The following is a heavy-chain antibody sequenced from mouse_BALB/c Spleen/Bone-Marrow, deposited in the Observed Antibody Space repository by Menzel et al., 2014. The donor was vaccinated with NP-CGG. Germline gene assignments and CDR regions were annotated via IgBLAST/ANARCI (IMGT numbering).Heavy chain of an antibody. D-gene: IGHD2-13*01. J-gene: IGHJ4*01. CDR3: TRPYGDAYAMDY. Sequence: EVQLVESGGGLVQPGGSRKLSCVVSGLTFSSFGMHWVRQVPGKGLEWVAYINSDSRTIYYADTVKGRFTISRDNLXNTLFLQMASLRSDDTAIDDCTRPYGDAYAMDYWGQGTSVTVSS. V-gene: IGHV5-17*02. CDR2: INSDSRTI. CDR1: GLTFSSFG.